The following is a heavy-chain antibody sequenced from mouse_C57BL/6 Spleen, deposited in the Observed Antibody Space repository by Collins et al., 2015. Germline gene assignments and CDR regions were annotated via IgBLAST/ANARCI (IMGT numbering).Heavy chain of an antibody. CDR1: ASTLKTT. CDR3: ARSSVYGSSLDY. CDR2: IDPEDGET. J-gene: IGHJ2*02. V-gene: IGHV14-2*01. D-gene: IGHD1-1*01. Sequence: EVQLQQSGAELMKPGPQSSCPAQLLASTLKTTIYDWVKQRTEQGLEWIGRIDPEDGETKCAPKFQGRATITADTSSKIVYLHFSSLTSEDTAVYYCARSSVYGSSLDYWGQGTSLTVSS.